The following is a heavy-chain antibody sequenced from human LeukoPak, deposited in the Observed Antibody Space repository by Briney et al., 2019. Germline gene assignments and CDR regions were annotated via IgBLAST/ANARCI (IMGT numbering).Heavy chain of an antibody. CDR1: GFTFSSYA. V-gene: IGHV3-30-3*01. Sequence: GGSLRLSCAASGFTFSSYAMHWVRQAPGKGLEWVAVISYDGSNKYYADSVKGRFTISRDNSKNTLYLQMNSLRAEDTAVYYCARGSLQLWHHYFDYWGQGTLVTVSS. CDR3: ARGSLQLWHHYFDY. J-gene: IGHJ4*02. D-gene: IGHD5-18*01. CDR2: ISYDGSNK.